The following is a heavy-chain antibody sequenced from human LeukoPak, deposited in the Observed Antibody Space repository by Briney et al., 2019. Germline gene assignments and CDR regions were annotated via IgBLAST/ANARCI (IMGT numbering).Heavy chain of an antibody. CDR1: ARSISSYY. CDR3: ARAYYDSSGYYSRGYYYGMDV. V-gene: IGHV4-59*01. D-gene: IGHD3-22*01. Sequence: SERLSPTCTLAARSISSYYCSWIRQHPGKWLEWIGYIKYRGITNYNPSLKSQATISVDTCKSQFSKKLSSVIAADTAVNYCARAYYDSSGYYSRGYYYGMDVWGQGTTVTVSS. J-gene: IGHJ6*02. CDR2: IKYRGIT.